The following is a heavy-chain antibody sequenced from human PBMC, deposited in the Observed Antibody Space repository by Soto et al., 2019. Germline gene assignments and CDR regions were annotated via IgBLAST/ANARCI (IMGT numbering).Heavy chain of an antibody. D-gene: IGHD6-19*01. CDR1: GGTFSSYA. CDR2: IIPMLGTA. V-gene: IGHV1-69*01. Sequence: QVQLVQSGAEVKKPGSSVTVSCTVSGGTFSSYAISWVRQAPGQGLEWMGGIIPMLGTANYAQKFHGRVTIIADESTSTVYMELSSLRSEDTAVYFCARFARSSGDVDFWGQGTLVTVSS. CDR3: ARFARSSGDVDF. J-gene: IGHJ4*02.